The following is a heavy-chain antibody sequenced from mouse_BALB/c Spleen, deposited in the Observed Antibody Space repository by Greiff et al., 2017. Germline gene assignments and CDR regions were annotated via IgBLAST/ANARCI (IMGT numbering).Heavy chain of an antibody. J-gene: IGHJ3*01. Sequence: EVKVVESGGGLVKPGGSLKLSCAASGFTFSSYGMSWVRQTPDKRLEWVATISSGGSYTYYPDSVKGRFTISRDNAKNTLYLQMSSLKSEDTAMYYCARHDYGTAWFAYWGQGTLVTVSA. D-gene: IGHD1-1*01. CDR2: ISSGGSYT. V-gene: IGHV5-6*03. CDR1: GFTFSSYG. CDR3: ARHDYGTAWFAY.